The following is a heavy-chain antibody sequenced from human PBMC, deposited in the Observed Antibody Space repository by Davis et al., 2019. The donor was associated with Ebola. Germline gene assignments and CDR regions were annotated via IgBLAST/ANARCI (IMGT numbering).Heavy chain of an antibody. J-gene: IGHJ4*02. D-gene: IGHD3-10*01. V-gene: IGHV3-23*01. CDR2: ISGSGGTT. CDR1: GFTFSSYA. CDR3: VAEGDSYASGTYIWDY. Sequence: PGGSLRLSCAASGFTFSSYALSWVRQAPGKGLEWVSSISGSGGTTYYADSVMGRFAISRDHSKSTLYLQMNSLRAEDTAVYYCVAEGDSYASGTYIWDYWGQGTLVTVSS.